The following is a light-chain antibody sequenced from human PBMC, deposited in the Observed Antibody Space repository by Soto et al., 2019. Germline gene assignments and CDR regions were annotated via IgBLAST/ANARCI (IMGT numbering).Light chain of an antibody. CDR3: MQALETPLT. CDR2: LGS. V-gene: IGKV2-28*01. CDR1: QSLLHSNGYIY. J-gene: IGKJ4*01. Sequence: DIVMTQSPLSLPVTPGEPASISCRSSQSLLHSNGYIYLDWYLQKPGQPPQLLIYLGSNRASGVPDRFSGSGLSTDFTLKISRVEAEDVGVYYCMQALETPLTFGGGTKVEI.